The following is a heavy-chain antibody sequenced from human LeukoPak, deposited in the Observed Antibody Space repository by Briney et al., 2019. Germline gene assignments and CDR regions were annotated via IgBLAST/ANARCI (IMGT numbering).Heavy chain of an antibody. Sequence: GRSLRLSCAASGFTFSSYGMHWVRQAPGKGLEWVAVIWYDGSNKYYADSVKGRFTISRDNSKNTLYLQMNSLRAEDTAVYYCAKAGEINWGKFDYWGQGTLVTVSS. CDR2: IWYDGSNK. D-gene: IGHD7-27*01. CDR1: GFTFSSYG. V-gene: IGHV3-33*06. J-gene: IGHJ4*02. CDR3: AKAGEINWGKFDY.